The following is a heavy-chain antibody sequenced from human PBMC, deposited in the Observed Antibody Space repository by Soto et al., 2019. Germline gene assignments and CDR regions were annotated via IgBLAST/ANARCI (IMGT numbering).Heavy chain of an antibody. CDR1: GFTFSDYG. D-gene: IGHD3-3*01. CDR2: IWYDGSQK. V-gene: IGHV3-33*03. CDR3: PRRDYYSGPYYDVVAYFDP. Sequence: GGSLRLSCGASGFTFSDYGMNWVRQVPGKGLEWLAVIWYDGSQKDYAESGKGRCTISRDNSNGILYLQMNSLRAEDTGVYYCPRRDYYSGPYYDVVAYFDPWGQGTLVTVSS. J-gene: IGHJ5*02.